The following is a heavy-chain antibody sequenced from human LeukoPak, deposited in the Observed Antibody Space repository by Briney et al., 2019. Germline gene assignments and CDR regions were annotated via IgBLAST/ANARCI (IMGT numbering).Heavy chain of an antibody. Sequence: GGSLRLSCAASGFTFSSYAMSWVRQAPGKGLEWVSTISNSGGTTYYADSVKGRFTISRDNSKNTLYLQMNSLRAEDTAVYYCARDQGFSYYFYYMDVWGKGTTVTVSS. V-gene: IGHV3-23*01. J-gene: IGHJ6*03. CDR2: ISNSGGTT. CDR3: ARDQGFSYYFYYMDV. CDR1: GFTFSSYA. D-gene: IGHD3-3*01.